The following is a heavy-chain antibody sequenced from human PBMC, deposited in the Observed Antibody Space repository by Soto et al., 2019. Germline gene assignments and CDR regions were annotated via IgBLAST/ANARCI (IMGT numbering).Heavy chain of an antibody. CDR3: ATIGGYSYGYPHYYYYGMDV. Sequence: SETLSLTCTVSGGSISSYYWSWIRQPPGKGLEWIGYIYYSGSTNYNLSLKSRVTISVDTSKNQFSLKLSSVTAADTAVYYCATIGGYSYGYPHYYYYGMDVWGQGTTVTVSS. J-gene: IGHJ6*02. CDR2: IYYSGST. V-gene: IGHV4-59*01. CDR1: GGSISSYY. D-gene: IGHD5-18*01.